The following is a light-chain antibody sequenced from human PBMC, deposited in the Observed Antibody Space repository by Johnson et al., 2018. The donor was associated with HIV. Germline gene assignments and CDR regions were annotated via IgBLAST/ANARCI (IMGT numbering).Light chain of an antibody. CDR3: GTWDSSLRGV. J-gene: IGLJ1*01. Sequence: QSILTQPPSVSAAPGQKVTISCSGSSYNNGNNYVSWYQQLPGTAPKLLIYDNNKRPSGIPDRFSGSKSGTSATLGITGLQTGDEADYFCGTWDSSLRGVFGTGTKVPVL. CDR2: DNN. CDR1: SYNNGNNY. V-gene: IGLV1-51*01.